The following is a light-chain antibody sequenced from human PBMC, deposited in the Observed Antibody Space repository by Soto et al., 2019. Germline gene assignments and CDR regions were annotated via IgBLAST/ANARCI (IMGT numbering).Light chain of an antibody. CDR1: QGISSA. CDR2: DAS. J-gene: IGKJ4*01. Sequence: GDRVTITCRASQGISSALAWYQQKPGKAPKLLIYDASSLESGVPSRFSGSGSGTEFTLTISSLQPEDFATYYCQQFNSYPPALTFGGGTKVEIK. V-gene: IGKV1-13*02. CDR3: QQFNSYPPALT.